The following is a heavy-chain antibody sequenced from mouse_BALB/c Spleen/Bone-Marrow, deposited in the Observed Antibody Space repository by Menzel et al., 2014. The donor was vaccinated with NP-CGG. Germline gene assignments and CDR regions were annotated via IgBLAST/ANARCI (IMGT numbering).Heavy chain of an antibody. J-gene: IGHJ4*01. V-gene: IGHV1S126*01. CDR1: GYTFTSYW. CDR2: IYPSDSYT. D-gene: IGHD2-10*02. Sequence: QVQLKQSGAELVRPGASVKVSCKASGYTFTSYWINWVKQRPGQGLEWIGNIYPSDSYTNYNQNFKDKATLTVDKSSSTAYMQLSSQTSEDSAVYYCTRQYGNYYAMDYWGQGTSVTVSS. CDR3: TRQYGNYYAMDY.